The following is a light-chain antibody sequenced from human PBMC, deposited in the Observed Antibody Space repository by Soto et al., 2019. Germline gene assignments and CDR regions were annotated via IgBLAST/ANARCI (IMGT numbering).Light chain of an antibody. CDR2: GAS. Sequence: DIVLTQSPGTLSLSPGERATVSCRVSQSVSSSYLAWYQQKPGQAPRLLIYGASNRATDIPDRFSGSGSGTDFTLTISRLEPEDFAVYYCQQRKYWPPLTFGGGTKVEIK. J-gene: IGKJ4*01. V-gene: IGKV3D-20*02. CDR3: QQRKYWPPLT. CDR1: QSVSSSY.